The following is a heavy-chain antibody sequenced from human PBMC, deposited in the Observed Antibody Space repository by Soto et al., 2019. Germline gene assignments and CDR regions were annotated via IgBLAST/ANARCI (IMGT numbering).Heavy chain of an antibody. CDR2: IYYSGNT. CDR1: GGSTSSDNY. D-gene: IGHD3-16*01. Sequence: PSETLSLTCSVSGGSTSSDNYWSWIRQPPGKGLEWIGHIYYSGNTDYNPSLKSRLAISIDTSRNQFSLKLSSVTAADTAVYFCAREGGESSDGLYYFDSWGQGSLVTVSS. V-gene: IGHV4-30-4*01. J-gene: IGHJ4*02. CDR3: AREGGESSDGLYYFDS.